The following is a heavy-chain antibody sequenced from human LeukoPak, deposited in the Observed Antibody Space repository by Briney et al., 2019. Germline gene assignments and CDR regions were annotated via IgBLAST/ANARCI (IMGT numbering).Heavy chain of an antibody. V-gene: IGHV4-59*01. CDR1: GGSIRSYY. CDR2: FYYSGSS. Sequence: PSETLSLTCTVSGGSIRSYYWSWIRQPPGKGLEWIGYFYYSGSSNYNPSPKSRVTISGDTSKNQFSLKVSSVTAADTAIYYCARVSPAVGAFDIWGRGTMVTVSS. CDR3: ARVSPAVGAFDI. J-gene: IGHJ3*02. D-gene: IGHD6-13*01.